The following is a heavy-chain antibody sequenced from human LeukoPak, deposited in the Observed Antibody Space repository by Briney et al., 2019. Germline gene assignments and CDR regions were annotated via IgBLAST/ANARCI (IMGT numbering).Heavy chain of an antibody. CDR1: GLSIRNFW. CDR3: TRSGTYVFDC. D-gene: IGHD1-26*01. CDR2: IDKDGNEI. Sequence: GGSLRLSCAASGLSIRNFWMHWVRQAPGKGLEWVAIIDKDGNEIKYVDSVKGRFTLSRDNAKNSVYLQMNSLRAEDTAVYYCTRSGTYVFDCWGQGTLVTVSS. V-gene: IGHV3-7*01. J-gene: IGHJ4*02.